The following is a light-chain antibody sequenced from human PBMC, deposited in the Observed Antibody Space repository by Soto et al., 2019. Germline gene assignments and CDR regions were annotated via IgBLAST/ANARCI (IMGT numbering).Light chain of an antibody. CDR2: DVN. V-gene: IGLV2-11*01. J-gene: IGLJ2*01. CDR1: SGDVDPYNY. Sequence: QSALTQPPSVSGSPGQSVTISCTGTSGDVDPYNYVSWYQQHPGRAPKLVIYDVNMRPSGVPDRFSVSKSGDTSSLTISGLQAEDEADYYCCSYVGTPLVGGGTKLTVL. CDR3: CSYVGTPL.